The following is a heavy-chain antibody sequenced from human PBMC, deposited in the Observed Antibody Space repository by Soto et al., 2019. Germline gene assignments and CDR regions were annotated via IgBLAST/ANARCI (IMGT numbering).Heavy chain of an antibody. V-gene: IGHV4-4*02. CDR1: SGSISSSNW. CDR2: IYHSGST. D-gene: IGHD3-16*01. Sequence: QVQLQESGPGLVKPSGTLSLTCVVSSGSISSSNWWRWVRQPPGKGLEWIGEIYHSGSTNYNPSLKSRDTISVDKSKNQSALNLSSVTAADTAVYHCARAGTLTSEKGSYDDYWGQGTLVTVSS. CDR3: ARAGTLTSEKGSYDDY. J-gene: IGHJ4*02.